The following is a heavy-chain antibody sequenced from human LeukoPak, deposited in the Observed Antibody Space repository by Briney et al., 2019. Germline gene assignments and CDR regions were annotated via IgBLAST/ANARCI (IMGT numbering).Heavy chain of an antibody. CDR2: IILILDIA. D-gene: IGHD4-17*01. CDR3: APDYGAYFDF. Sequence: SVKVSCKASEGTFSSYAVSWVRQAPGQGLEWMGRIILILDIANYAQRFQGRVSITADKSTSTVYMELSSLTSDDTAMYYCAPDYGAYFDFWGQGTLVTISS. CDR1: EGTFSSYA. V-gene: IGHV1-69*04. J-gene: IGHJ4*02.